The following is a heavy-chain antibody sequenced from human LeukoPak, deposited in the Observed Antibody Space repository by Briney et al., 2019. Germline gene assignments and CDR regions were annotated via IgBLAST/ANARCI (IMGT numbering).Heavy chain of an antibody. CDR1: GYTFTSYY. D-gene: IGHD5-24*01. CDR2: IDPSGGST. CDR3: ARDKGMATTPEPQYYFDY. J-gene: IGHJ4*02. V-gene: IGHV1-46*01. Sequence: ASVKVSCKASGYTFTSYYMHWVRQAPGQGLEWIGIIDPSGGSTSYAQKFQGRVTMTRDTSTSTVYMELSSLRSEDTAVYYCARDKGMATTPEPQYYFDYWGQGTLVTVSS.